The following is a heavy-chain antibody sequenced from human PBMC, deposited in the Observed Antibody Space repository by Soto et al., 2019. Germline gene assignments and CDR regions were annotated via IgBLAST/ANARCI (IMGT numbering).Heavy chain of an antibody. CDR3: ARDINYYDNSGYPTLAFDY. CDR2: ISRSSSSI. Sequence: PGGSLRLSCAASGFTFSGYSMNWVRQAPGKGLEWVSSISRSSSSIDYADSVKGRFTISRDNPKNSLYLQMNSLRAEDTAVYYSARDINYYDNSGYPTLAFDYWGQGTLVTVSS. CDR1: GFTFSGYS. J-gene: IGHJ4*02. V-gene: IGHV3-21*01. D-gene: IGHD3-22*01.